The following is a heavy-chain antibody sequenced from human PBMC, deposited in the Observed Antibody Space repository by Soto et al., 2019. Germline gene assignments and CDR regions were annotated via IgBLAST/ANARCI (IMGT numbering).Heavy chain of an antibody. V-gene: IGHV1-18*01. D-gene: IGHD2-15*01. J-gene: IGHJ4*02. Sequence: QVQLVQSGAEVKKPGASVKVSCKASGYTFTSYGISWVRQAPGQGLEWMGWIRAYNGNTNYAQKLQGRVTMTTDTSRSTAYMELRSLSSDDTAVYYCARTPPLEPVHFDYCGQGTLVSVSS. CDR1: GYTFTSYG. CDR2: IRAYNGNT. CDR3: ARTPPLEPVHFDY.